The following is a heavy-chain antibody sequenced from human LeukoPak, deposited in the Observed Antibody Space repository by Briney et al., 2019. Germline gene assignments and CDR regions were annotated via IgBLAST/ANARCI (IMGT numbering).Heavy chain of an antibody. D-gene: IGHD6-19*01. CDR3: ARPTRHMQWLASNDAFDI. CDR1: GGTFSSYA. V-gene: IGHV1-69*04. J-gene: IGHJ3*02. CDR2: IIPILGIA. Sequence: SVKVSCKASGGTFSSYAISWVRQAPGQGLEWMGRIIPILGIANYAQKFQGRVTITADKSTSTAYMELSSLRAEDTAVYYCARPTRHMQWLASNDAFDIWGQGTMVTVSS.